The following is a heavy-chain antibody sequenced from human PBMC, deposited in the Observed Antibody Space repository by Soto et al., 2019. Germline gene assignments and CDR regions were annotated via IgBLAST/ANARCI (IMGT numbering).Heavy chain of an antibody. V-gene: IGHV4-59*01. CDR2: IHYSGST. Sequence: SETLSLTCTVFGGSISSYYWSWIRQSPGKGLEWIGYIHYSGSTNYNPSLKSRVTMSVDTSRNQFSLKVSSVTAADTAVYYCARSIDCSGYYFSNCWGKGTLVTVSS. D-gene: IGHD3-22*01. CDR3: ARSIDCSGYYFSNC. CDR1: GGSISSYY. J-gene: IGHJ4*02.